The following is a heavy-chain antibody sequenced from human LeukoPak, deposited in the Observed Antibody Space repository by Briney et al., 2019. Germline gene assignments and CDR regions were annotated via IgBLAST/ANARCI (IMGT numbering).Heavy chain of an antibody. V-gene: IGHV3-9*01. CDR3: AKTGGARTIFGVVIYYYYYYMDV. J-gene: IGHJ6*03. CDR2: ISWNSGSI. CDR1: GFTFDDYA. D-gene: IGHD3-3*01. Sequence: GGSLRLSCAASGFTFDDYAMHWVGQAPGKGLEWVSGISWNSGSIGYADSVKGRFTISRDNAKNSLYLQMNSLRAEDTAVYYCAKTGGARTIFGVVIYYYYYYMDVWGKGTTVTVSS.